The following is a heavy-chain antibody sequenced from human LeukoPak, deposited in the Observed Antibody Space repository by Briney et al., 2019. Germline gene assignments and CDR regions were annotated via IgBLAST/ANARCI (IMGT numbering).Heavy chain of an antibody. Sequence: PGGSLRLSCAASGFTFDDYAMHWVRQAPGKGLEWVSGISWNSGSIGYADSVKGRFTISRDNAKNSLYLQMNSLRAEDTALYYCAKDRSLWSPVTILDYWGQGTLVTVSS. V-gene: IGHV3-9*01. D-gene: IGHD4-17*01. CDR3: AKDRSLWSPVTILDY. CDR1: GFTFDDYA. J-gene: IGHJ4*02. CDR2: ISWNSGSI.